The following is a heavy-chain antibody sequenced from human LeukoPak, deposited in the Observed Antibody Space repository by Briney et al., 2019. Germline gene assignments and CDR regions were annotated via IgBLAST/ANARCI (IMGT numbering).Heavy chain of an antibody. CDR3: AGGPSWTGSYYYFDS. J-gene: IGHJ4*02. Sequence: ASVKVSCKASGYTFTNYDINWVRQATRQGLEWMGWMNPNSGNTGYAQKFQGRVTITRNTSISTAYMELSSLRSEDTAVYYCAGGPSWTGSYYYFDSWGQGTLVTVSP. D-gene: IGHD1-26*01. CDR2: MNPNSGNT. CDR1: GYTFTNYD. V-gene: IGHV1-8*03.